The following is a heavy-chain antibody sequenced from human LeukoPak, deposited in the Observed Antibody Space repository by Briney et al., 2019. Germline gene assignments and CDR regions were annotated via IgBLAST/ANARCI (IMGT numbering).Heavy chain of an antibody. CDR3: ARAHYEQWLVLGY. J-gene: IGHJ4*02. Sequence: ASVKVSCKASGYTFTGYYMHWVRQAPGQGLEWMGWINPNSGGTNYAQKFQGRVTMTRDTSISTAYMELSRLRSDDTAVYYCARAHYEQWLVLGYWGQGTLVTVSS. V-gene: IGHV1-2*02. CDR2: INPNSGGT. CDR1: GYTFTGYY. D-gene: IGHD6-19*01.